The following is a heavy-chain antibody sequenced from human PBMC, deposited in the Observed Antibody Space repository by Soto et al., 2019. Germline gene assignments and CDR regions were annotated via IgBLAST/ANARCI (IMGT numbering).Heavy chain of an antibody. CDR3: ARGVYGEQFDY. D-gene: IGHD4-17*01. CDR1: GGSFSGYY. J-gene: IGHJ4*02. V-gene: IGHV4-34*01. Sequence: QVQLQQWGAGLLKPSETLSLTCAVYGGSFSGYYWSWIRQPPGKGLELIGEINHSGSTNYNPSLKSLVTISVDTSKNQFSLKLSSVTAADTAVYYCARGVYGEQFDYWGQGTLVTVSS. CDR2: INHSGST.